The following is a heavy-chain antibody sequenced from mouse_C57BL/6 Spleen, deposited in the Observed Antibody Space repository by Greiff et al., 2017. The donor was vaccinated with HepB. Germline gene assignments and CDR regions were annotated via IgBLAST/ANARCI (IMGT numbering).Heavy chain of an antibody. Sequence: EVKVVESGGGLVKPGGSLKLSCAASGFTFSSYAMSWVRQTPEKRLEWVATISDGGSYTYYPDNVKGRFTISRDNAKNNLYLQMSHLKSEDTAMYYCARDSSGYGAMDYWGQGTSVTVSS. CDR1: GFTFSSYA. CDR3: ARDSSGYGAMDY. J-gene: IGHJ4*01. D-gene: IGHD3-2*02. CDR2: ISDGGSYT. V-gene: IGHV5-4*03.